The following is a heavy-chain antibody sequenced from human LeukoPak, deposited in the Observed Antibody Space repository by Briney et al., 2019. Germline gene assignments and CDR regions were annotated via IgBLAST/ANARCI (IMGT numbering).Heavy chain of an antibody. J-gene: IGHJ6*03. V-gene: IGHV1-69*05. CDR2: IIPIFGTA. D-gene: IGHD3-22*01. Sequence: SVKVSCKASGGTFSSYAISWVRQAPGQGLEWMGGIIPIFGTANYAQKFQGRVTITTDESTSTAYMELSSLRSEDTAVYYCARGGITMIDYYYYYMDVWGKGTTATVSS. CDR3: ARGGITMIDYYYYYMDV. CDR1: GGTFSSYA.